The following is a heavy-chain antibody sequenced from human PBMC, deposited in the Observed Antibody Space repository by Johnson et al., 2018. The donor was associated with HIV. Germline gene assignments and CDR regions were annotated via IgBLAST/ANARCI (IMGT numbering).Heavy chain of an antibody. CDR1: GFTFSSYA. Sequence: QVQLVESGGGLVQPGGSLRLSCAASGFTFSSYAMHWVRQAPGKGLEWVAVISYDGSNKYFADSVKGRFTISRDNSKNTLYLQRSSLRAEDTAVYYCARGGIIHDAFDIWGQGTMVTVSS. J-gene: IGHJ3*02. D-gene: IGHD1-1*01. CDR2: ISYDGSNK. CDR3: ARGGIIHDAFDI. V-gene: IGHV3-30*04.